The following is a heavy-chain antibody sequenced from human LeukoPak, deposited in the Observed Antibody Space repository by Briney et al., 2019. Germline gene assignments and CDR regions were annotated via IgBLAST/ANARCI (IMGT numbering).Heavy chain of an antibody. CDR3: AKDPGQQQLVPPDY. D-gene: IGHD6-13*01. CDR1: GGSISSGGDY. Sequence: SQTLSLTCTVSGGSISSGGDYWSWIRQHPGKGLEWIGYIYYSGSTYYNPSLKSRVTISVDTSKNQFSLELSSVTAADTAVYYCAKDPGQQQLVPPDYWGQGTLVTVSS. J-gene: IGHJ4*02. CDR2: IYYSGST. V-gene: IGHV4-31*03.